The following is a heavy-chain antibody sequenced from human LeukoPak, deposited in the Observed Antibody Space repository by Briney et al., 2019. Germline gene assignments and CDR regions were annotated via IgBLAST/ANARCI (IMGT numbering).Heavy chain of an antibody. D-gene: IGHD6-13*01. J-gene: IGHJ4*02. V-gene: IGHV3-30*03. CDR1: EFTFSSYG. CDR3: AYWAGAAAGFNGPFDY. CDR2: ISYDGSNK. Sequence: GGSLRLSCAASEFTFSSYGMHWVRQAPGKGLEWVAVISYDGSNKYYADSVKGRFTISRDNSKNKLYLQMNSLRDEDTAVYYCAYWAGAAAGFNGPFDYWGQGTLVTVSS.